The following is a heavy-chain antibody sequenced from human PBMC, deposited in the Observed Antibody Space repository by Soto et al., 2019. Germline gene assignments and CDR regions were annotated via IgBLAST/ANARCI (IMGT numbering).Heavy chain of an antibody. CDR1: GFTFTKAY. CDR3: ATEGGYPGSNFYGAY. D-gene: IGHD1-26*01. Sequence: EVQLVESGGGLVEPGGSIRLSCVASGFTFTKAYMTWVRQAPGKGLEWVGRIKGSHAGGTTDYATSVKGRFTISRDDSKNTLYLQMNSLTTDDTSVYYCATEGGYPGSNFYGAYWGQGTLVTVSS. CDR2: IKGSHAGGTT. J-gene: IGHJ4*02. V-gene: IGHV3-15*01.